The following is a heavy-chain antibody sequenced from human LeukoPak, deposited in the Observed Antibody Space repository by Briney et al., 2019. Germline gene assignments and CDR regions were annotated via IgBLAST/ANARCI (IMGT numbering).Heavy chain of an antibody. J-gene: IGHJ5*02. V-gene: IGHV4-59*01. CDR1: GGSINSYY. Sequence: SETLSLTCSVSGGSINSYYWSWIRQPPGKGLEWIGYIYYSGITNYNPSLRSRVTMLVDTSKNQFTLKLSSVTAADTAVYYCARAEVGAAIWFDPWGQGTLVTVSS. CDR3: ARAEVGAAIWFDP. D-gene: IGHD2-15*01. CDR2: IYYSGIT.